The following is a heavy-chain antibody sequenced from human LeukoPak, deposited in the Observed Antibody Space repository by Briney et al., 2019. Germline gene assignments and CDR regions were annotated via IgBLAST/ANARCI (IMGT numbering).Heavy chain of an antibody. J-gene: IGHJ4*02. Sequence: GGSLRLSCAASGLTFSSYWMSWVRQAPGKGLEWVANVRQDENEKHYADSVKGRFTISRDNAKNSLYLQMNSLRAEDTAVYYCAREWDYDSSGYYPFFWGQGTLVTVSS. CDR2: VRQDENEK. CDR1: GLTFSSYW. D-gene: IGHD3-22*01. CDR3: AREWDYDSSGYYPFF. V-gene: IGHV3-7*01.